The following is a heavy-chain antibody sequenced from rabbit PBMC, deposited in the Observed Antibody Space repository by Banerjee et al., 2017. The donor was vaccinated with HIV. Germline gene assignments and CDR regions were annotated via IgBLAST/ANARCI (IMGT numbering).Heavy chain of an antibody. V-gene: IGHV1S40*01. CDR2: IYTGDDAT. J-gene: IGHJ6*01. Sequence: QSLEESGGDLVKPGASLTLTCTASGFSFSSSYYMSWVRQAPGKGLEWIACIYTGDDATDYASWAKGRFTISKTSSTTVTLQMTSLTAADTATYFCARDLTDVIGWNFGWWGPGTLVTVS. CDR1: GFSFSSSYY. D-gene: IGHD4-1*01. CDR3: ARDLTDVIGWNFGW.